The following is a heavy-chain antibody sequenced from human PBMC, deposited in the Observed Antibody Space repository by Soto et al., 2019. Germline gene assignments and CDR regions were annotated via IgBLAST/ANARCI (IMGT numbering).Heavy chain of an antibody. V-gene: IGHV3-30*18. J-gene: IGHJ3*02. D-gene: IGHD3-16*02. Sequence: PGGSLRLACAASGFTFSSYGMHWVRQAPGKGLEWVAVISYDGSNKYYADSVKGRFTISRDNSKNTLYLQMNSLRAEDTAVYYCAKDRLYYDYIWGSYRFDAFDIWGQGTMVTGSS. CDR2: ISYDGSNK. CDR3: AKDRLYYDYIWGSYRFDAFDI. CDR1: GFTFSSYG.